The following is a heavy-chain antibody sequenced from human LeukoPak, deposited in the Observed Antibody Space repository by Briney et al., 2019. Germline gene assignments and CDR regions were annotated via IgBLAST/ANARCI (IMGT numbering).Heavy chain of an antibody. CDR3: ARSRVVVVPAALHPDYYYGMDV. CDR2: IYYSGST. Sequence: ASETLSLTCTVSGGSISSYYWSWIRQPPGKGLEWIGYIYYSGSTNYNPSLKSRVTISVDTSKNQFSLKLSSVTAADTAVYYCARSRVVVVPAALHPDYYYGMDVWGQGTTVTVSS. D-gene: IGHD2-2*01. V-gene: IGHV4-59*08. J-gene: IGHJ6*02. CDR1: GGSISSYY.